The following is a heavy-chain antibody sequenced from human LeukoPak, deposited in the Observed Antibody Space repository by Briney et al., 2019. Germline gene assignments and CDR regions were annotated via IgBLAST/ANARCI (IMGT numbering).Heavy chain of an antibody. D-gene: IGHD5-18*01. CDR3: ARGSRGYSYGYRPFYYYGMDV. J-gene: IGHJ6*02. V-gene: IGHV4-34*01. CDR1: GGSFSGYY. Sequence: SETLSHTCAVYGGSFSGYYWSWIRQPPGKGLEWIGEINHSGSTNYNPSLKSRVTISVDTSKNQFSLKLSSVTAADTAVYYCARGSRGYSYGYRPFYYYGMDVWGQGTTVTVSS. CDR2: INHSGST.